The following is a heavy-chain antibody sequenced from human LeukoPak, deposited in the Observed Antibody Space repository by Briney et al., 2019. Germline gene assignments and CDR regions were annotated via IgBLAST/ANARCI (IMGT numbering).Heavy chain of an antibody. CDR1: GFTFDDYA. Sequence: GGSLRLSCAASGFTFDDYAMHWVRQAPGKGLEWVSGISWNSGSIGYADSVKGRFTISRDNAKNSLYLQMNSLRAEDTALYYCAKDRGVVVTARNAFDIWGQGTMVTVSS. CDR3: AKDRGVVVTARNAFDI. D-gene: IGHD2-21*02. J-gene: IGHJ3*02. CDR2: ISWNSGSI. V-gene: IGHV3-9*01.